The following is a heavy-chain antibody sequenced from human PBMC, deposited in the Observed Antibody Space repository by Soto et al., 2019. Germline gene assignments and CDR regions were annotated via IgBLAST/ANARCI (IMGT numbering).Heavy chain of an antibody. V-gene: IGHV4-38-2*01. D-gene: IGHD3-16*01. CDR3: ALHTFYFCNSRQHNNWFDP. CDR2: IYHSGST. J-gene: IGHJ5*02. CDR1: GYSISRGYY. Sequence: SETLSLTCVVSGYSISRGYYWGWIRQPPGKGLEWIGSIYHSGSTYYNPSLKSRFTLSVDTSKNQFSLKLSSVTAADTAVYYCALHTFYFCNSRQHNNWFDPRGQGTLVTVAS.